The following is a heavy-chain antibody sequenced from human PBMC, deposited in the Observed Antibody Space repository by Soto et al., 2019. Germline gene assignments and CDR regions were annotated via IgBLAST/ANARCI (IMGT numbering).Heavy chain of an antibody. CDR2: IYWEDDK. CDR1: GFSLTTSGVG. CDR3: AHHPYYGLCSYSCDY. V-gene: IGHV2-5*02. D-gene: IGHD3-10*01. Sequence: QITLKESGPTLVRPTQTLTLTCTFSGFSLTTSGVGVGWISQPPGKALEWLAVIYWEDDKRYSSSLKSRLTITKDTSKNQVVLTMTHMDPVDTATYYCAHHPYYGLCSYSCDYWGQGTLVTVSS. J-gene: IGHJ4*02.